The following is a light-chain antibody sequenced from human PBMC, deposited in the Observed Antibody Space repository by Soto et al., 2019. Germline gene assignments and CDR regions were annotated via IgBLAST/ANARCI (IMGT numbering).Light chain of an antibody. CDR3: TSYTTSSTYV. V-gene: IGLV2-14*03. Sequence: QSALTQPASVYGSPGQSITISCTGTISDVSGYDYVSWYQHYPGKAPKLLIYDVSNRPSGVSDRFSGSKSGNTASLTISGLQAEDEADYYCTSYTTSSTYVFGTGTKLTVL. CDR1: ISDVSGYDY. CDR2: DVS. J-gene: IGLJ1*01.